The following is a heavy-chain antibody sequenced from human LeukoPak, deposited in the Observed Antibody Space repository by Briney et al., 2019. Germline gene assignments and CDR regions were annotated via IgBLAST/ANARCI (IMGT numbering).Heavy chain of an antibody. V-gene: IGHV4-31*03. D-gene: IGHD3-10*01. CDR1: GGSISSGGYY. CDR2: IYYSGST. CDR3: ASWHGGSYYPRYYYYYGMDV. Sequence: PSETLSLTCTVSGGSISSGGYYWSWIRQHPGKGLEWIGYIYYSGSTYYNPSLKSRVTISVDTSKNQFSLKLSSVTAADTAVYYCASWHGGSYYPRYYYYYGMDVWGQGTTVTASS. J-gene: IGHJ6*02.